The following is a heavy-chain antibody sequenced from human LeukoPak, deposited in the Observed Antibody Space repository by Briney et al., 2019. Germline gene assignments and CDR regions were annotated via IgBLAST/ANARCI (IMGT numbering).Heavy chain of an antibody. J-gene: IGHJ3*02. V-gene: IGHV3-30*08. CDR3: ARVTPAVSAFEI. D-gene: IGHD2-21*02. CDR1: ALSFSKFA. CDR2: ISYDGSNK. Sequence: GGSLRLSCAASALSFSKFALIWVRQAPGKGLEWVAVISYDGSNKYYADSVKGRFTISRDNSKNTLYLQMNSLRAEDTAVYYCARVTPAVSAFEIWGQGTMVTVSS.